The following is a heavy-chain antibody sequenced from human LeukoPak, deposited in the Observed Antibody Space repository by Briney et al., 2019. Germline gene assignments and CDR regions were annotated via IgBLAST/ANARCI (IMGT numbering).Heavy chain of an antibody. D-gene: IGHD3-22*01. CDR2: INPNSGGT. CDR1: GYTFTGYY. Sequence: ASVKVSCKASGYTFTGYYMHWVRQAPGQGLEWMGWINPNSGGTNYAQKFQGRVTMTRDTSISTAYMELSRLRSDDTAVYYCARNPPRLHYNDSSGYAGLYWGQGTLVTVSS. CDR3: ARNPPRLHYNDSSGYAGLY. V-gene: IGHV1-2*02. J-gene: IGHJ4*02.